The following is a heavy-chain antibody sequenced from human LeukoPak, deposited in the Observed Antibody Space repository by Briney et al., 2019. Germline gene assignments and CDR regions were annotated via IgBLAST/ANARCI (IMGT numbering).Heavy chain of an antibody. CDR3: ARGVVPAAKRYNWFDP. CDR2: IYYSGST. J-gene: IGHJ5*02. D-gene: IGHD2-2*01. Sequence: SETLSLTCTVSGGSIGSHYWSWIRQPPGKGLEWIGYIYYSGSTNYNPSLKSRVTISVDTSKNQFSLKLSSVTAADTAVYYCARGVVPAAKRYNWFDPWGQGTLVTVSS. CDR1: GGSIGSHY. V-gene: IGHV4-59*11.